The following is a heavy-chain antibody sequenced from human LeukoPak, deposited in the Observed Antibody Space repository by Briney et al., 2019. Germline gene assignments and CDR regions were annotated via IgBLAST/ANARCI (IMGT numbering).Heavy chain of an antibody. CDR1: GGSISSGGYY. CDR2: IYHSGST. Sequence: SETLSLTCTVSGGSISSGGYYWSWIRQPPGKGLEWIGYIYHSGSTYYNPSLKSRVTISVDRSKNQFSLKLSSVTAADTAVYYCARDARGSHRPFDYWGQGTLVTVSS. D-gene: IGHD1-26*01. CDR3: ARDARGSHRPFDY. V-gene: IGHV4-30-2*01. J-gene: IGHJ4*02.